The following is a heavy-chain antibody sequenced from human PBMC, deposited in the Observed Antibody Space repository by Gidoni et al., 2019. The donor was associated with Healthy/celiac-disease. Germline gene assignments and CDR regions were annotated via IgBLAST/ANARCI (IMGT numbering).Heavy chain of an antibody. D-gene: IGHD5-12*01. CDR2: MNPNSGNT. CDR3: ARWSRGYHSYYYYYMDV. J-gene: IGHJ6*03. CDR1: GYTFTSYD. Sequence: QVQLVQSGAEVTKPGTSVKVSCKASGYTFTSYDITWGRQATGQGLEWMGWMNPNSGNTGYAQKFQGRVTMTRNTSISTAYMELSSLRSEDTAVYYCARWSRGYHSYYYYYMDVWGKGTTVTVSS. V-gene: IGHV1-8*01.